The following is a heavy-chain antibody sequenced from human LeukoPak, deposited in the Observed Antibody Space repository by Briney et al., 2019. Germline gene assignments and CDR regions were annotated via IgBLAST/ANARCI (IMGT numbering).Heavy chain of an antibody. CDR2: VSGGGDST. D-gene: IGHD5-18*01. V-gene: IGHV3-23*01. CDR3: AKDPRDHSYGWNWRYFDY. CDR1: GFTFSSNA. Sequence: GGSLRLSCEASGFTFSSNAMSWVRQAPGKGLEWVSAVSGGGDSTYYADSVKGRFTISRDNSKNTLYLQMNSLRAEDTAVYYCAKDPRDHSYGWNWRYFDYWGQGTLVTVSA. J-gene: IGHJ4*02.